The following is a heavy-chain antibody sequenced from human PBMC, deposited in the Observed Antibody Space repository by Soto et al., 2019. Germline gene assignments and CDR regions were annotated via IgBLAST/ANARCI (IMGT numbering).Heavy chain of an antibody. V-gene: IGHV1-46*01. CDR2: INPSGGST. J-gene: IGHJ3*02. D-gene: IGHD3-22*01. CDR1: GCTFTSYY. Sequence: GASVKVSCKASGCTFTSYYMHWVRQAPGQGLEWMGIINPSGGSTSHAQKFQGRVTMTRDTSTSTVYMELSSLRSEDTAVYYCARSYYYDSSGYHSDAFDIWGQGTMVTVSS. CDR3: ARSYYYDSSGYHSDAFDI.